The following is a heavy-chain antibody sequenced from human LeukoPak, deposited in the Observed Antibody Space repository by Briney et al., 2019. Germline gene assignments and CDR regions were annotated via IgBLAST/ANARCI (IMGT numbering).Heavy chain of an antibody. CDR3: ARGVGVTRAFDI. D-gene: IGHD1-26*01. J-gene: IGHJ3*02. CDR2: IYYSGST. Sequence: SETLSLTCTVSGGSISSYYWSWIRQPPGKGLEWIGYIYYSGSTNYNPSLKSRVTISVDTSKNQFSLRLSSVTAADTAVYYCARGVGVTRAFDIWGQGTMVTVSS. V-gene: IGHV4-59*01. CDR1: GGSISSYY.